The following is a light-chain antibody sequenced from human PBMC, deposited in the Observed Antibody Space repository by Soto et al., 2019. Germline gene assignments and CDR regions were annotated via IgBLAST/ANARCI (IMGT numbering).Light chain of an antibody. V-gene: IGLV2-8*01. CDR2: EVF. Sequence: QSVLTQPPSASGSPGQSVTITCSGTENDIGFANYVSWYQQHPDEAPKLLIYEVFKRPSEIPARFSASKSGNTASLIVSGLQPEDEADYFCAGWIDTVNGPRWVFGGGTKLTVL. CDR3: AGWIDTVNGPRWV. J-gene: IGLJ3*02. CDR1: ENDIGFANY.